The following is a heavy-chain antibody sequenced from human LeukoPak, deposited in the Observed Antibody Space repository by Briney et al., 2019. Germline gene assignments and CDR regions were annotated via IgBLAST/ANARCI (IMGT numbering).Heavy chain of an antibody. Sequence: PSETLSLTCTVSGGSISSYYWSWIRQPPGKGLEWIGYINYSGSTNYNPSLKSRVTISTDTSKNQFSLKLSSVTAADTAVYYCARHTYSDYTVFNYWGQGTLVTVSS. CDR2: INYSGST. CDR1: GGSISSYY. D-gene: IGHD4-11*01. CDR3: ARHTYSDYTVFNY. V-gene: IGHV4-59*08. J-gene: IGHJ4*02.